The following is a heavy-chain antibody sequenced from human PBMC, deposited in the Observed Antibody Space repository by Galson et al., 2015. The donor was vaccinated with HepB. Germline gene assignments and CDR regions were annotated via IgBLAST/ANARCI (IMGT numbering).Heavy chain of an antibody. CDR1: GFTFSSYA. D-gene: IGHD3-16*02. CDR2: IYSGGST. Sequence: SLRLSCAASGFTFSSYAMSWVRQAPGRGLEWVSVIYSGGSTYYADSVKGRFTISRDNSKNTLYLQMNSLRAEDTAVYYCARSLGLGYVEYFQHWGQGTLVTVSS. CDR3: ARSLGLGYVEYFQH. V-gene: IGHV3-66*02. J-gene: IGHJ1*01.